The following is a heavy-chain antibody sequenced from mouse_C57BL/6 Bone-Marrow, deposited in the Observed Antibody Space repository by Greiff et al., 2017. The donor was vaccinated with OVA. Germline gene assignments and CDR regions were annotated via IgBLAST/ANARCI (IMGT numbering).Heavy chain of an antibody. Sequence: DVQLVESGGGLVKPGGSLKLSCAASGFTFSSYAMSWVRQTPEKRLEWVATISDGGSYTYYPDNVKGRFTISRDNAKNNLYLQMSHLKSEDTAMYYCARVYYGYYYWGQGTTLTVSS. CDR3: ARVYYGYYY. D-gene: IGHD2-2*01. CDR2: ISDGGSYT. J-gene: IGHJ2*01. V-gene: IGHV5-4*01. CDR1: GFTFSSYA.